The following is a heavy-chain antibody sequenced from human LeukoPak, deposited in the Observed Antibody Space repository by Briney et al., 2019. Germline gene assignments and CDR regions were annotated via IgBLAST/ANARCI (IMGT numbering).Heavy chain of an antibody. CDR3: ARVQGHPPNGLDV. V-gene: IGHV3-30*04. D-gene: IGHD2-8*01. CDR2: ISYDGSNK. Sequence: GGSLRLSCAASGFTFSSYAMHWVRQAPGKGLEWVAVISYDGSNKYYADSVKGRFTISRDNSKNTLYLQMNSLRAEDTAVYYCARVQGHPPNGLDVWGQGTMVTVSS. CDR1: GFTFSSYA. J-gene: IGHJ3*01.